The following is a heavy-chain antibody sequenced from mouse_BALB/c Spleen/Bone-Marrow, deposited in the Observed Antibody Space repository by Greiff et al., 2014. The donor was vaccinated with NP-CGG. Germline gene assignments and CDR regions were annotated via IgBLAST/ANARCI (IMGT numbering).Heavy chain of an antibody. D-gene: IGHD1-1*01. CDR3: ARYYYGFYFDY. CDR2: IDPANGNT. CDR1: GFNIKDTY. J-gene: IGHJ2*01. V-gene: IGHV14-3*02. Sequence: VQLQQPGAELVKPGASVKLSCTASGFNIKDTYMYWVKQRPEQGLEWIGRIDPANGNTKYDPKFQGKATITADTSSNTAYLQLSSLTSEDTAVYYCARYYYGFYFDYWGQGTTLTVSS.